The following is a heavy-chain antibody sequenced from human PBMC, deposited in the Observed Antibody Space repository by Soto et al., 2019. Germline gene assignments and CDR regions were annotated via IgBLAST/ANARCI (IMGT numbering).Heavy chain of an antibody. CDR3: TTLFYYYHRSGY. V-gene: IGHV3-15*07. D-gene: IGHD3-22*01. CDR1: GFTFTNAW. J-gene: IGHJ4*02. Sequence: EVQLVESGGGLVKPGGSLRLSCSASGFTFTNAWMNWVRQVPGKGLEWVGRIKSKADGETIDYAAPVEGRFTISRDDSKSTLYLQMNSRKAEDTAMYFCTTLFYYYHRSGYWGQGTLVTVSS. CDR2: IKSKADGETI.